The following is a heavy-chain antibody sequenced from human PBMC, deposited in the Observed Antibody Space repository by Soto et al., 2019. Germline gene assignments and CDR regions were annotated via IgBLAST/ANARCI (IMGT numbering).Heavy chain of an antibody. CDR2: IVVGSGNT. J-gene: IGHJ3*02. Sequence: GASVKVSCKASGFTFTSSAMQWVRQARGQRLEWIGWIVVGSGNTNYAQKFQERVTITRDMSTSTAYMELSSLRSEDTAVYYCVGGYFNDAFDIWGQGTMVTVSS. CDR1: GFTFTSSA. V-gene: IGHV1-58*02. D-gene: IGHD3-22*01. CDR3: VGGYFNDAFDI.